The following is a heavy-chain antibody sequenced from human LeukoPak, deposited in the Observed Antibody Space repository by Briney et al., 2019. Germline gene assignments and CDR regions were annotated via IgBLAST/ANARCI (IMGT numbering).Heavy chain of an antibody. CDR1: GGGFSSFA. Sequence: GASVKVSCTTFGGGFSSFAITWVRQAPGQGLEWMGGIIPISGTTKYAQKFQGRVTITADESTSTAYMELSSLRSEDTAMYYCARVVVVITNDISDIWGQGTMVIVSS. CDR2: IIPISGTT. CDR3: ARVVVVITNDISDI. D-gene: IGHD3-22*01. J-gene: IGHJ3*02. V-gene: IGHV1-69*13.